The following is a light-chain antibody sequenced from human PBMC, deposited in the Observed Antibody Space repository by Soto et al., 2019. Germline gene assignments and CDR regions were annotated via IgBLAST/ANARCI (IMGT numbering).Light chain of an antibody. J-gene: IGKJ5*01. CDR2: DAS. CDR1: QSVSTY. V-gene: IGKV3-11*01. Sequence: EIVLTQSPATLSLSPGERATLSCRASQSVSTYLAWYQHKPGQAPRLLIYDASNRATGIPARFSGSGSGTDFTLTISSLEPEDFAVYYCQQRSNWITFGQGTRLENK. CDR3: QQRSNWIT.